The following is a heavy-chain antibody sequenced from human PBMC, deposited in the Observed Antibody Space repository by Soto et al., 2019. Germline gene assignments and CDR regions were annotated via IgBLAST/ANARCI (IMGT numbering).Heavy chain of an antibody. CDR2: IYSSGST. D-gene: IGHD6-13*01. Sequence: QVQLPESGPGLVKPSETLSLTCSVSGGSVSKFYWNWIRQPAGTGLEWIGRIYSSGSTNYNPSLRSRVTMSVDTAKNQFSLKLNSVTAADTAVYYCARSSHKESWFDPWGQGTLVTVSS. J-gene: IGHJ5*02. CDR3: ARSSHKESWFDP. CDR1: GGSVSKFY. V-gene: IGHV4-4*07.